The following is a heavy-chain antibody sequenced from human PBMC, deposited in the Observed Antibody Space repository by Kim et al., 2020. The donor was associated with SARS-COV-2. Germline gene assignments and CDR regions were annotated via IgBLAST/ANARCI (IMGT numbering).Heavy chain of an antibody. CDR2: IYYSGST. V-gene: IGHV4-39*01. D-gene: IGHD3-10*01. J-gene: IGHJ3*02. CDR3: ARHGVFIWFGELLSDAFDI. Sequence: SETLSLTCTVSGGSISSSSYYWGWIRQPPGKGLEWIGSIYYSGSTYYNPSLKSRVTISVDTSKNQFSLKLSSVTAADTAVYYCARHGVFIWFGELLSDAFDIWGQGTMVTVSS. CDR1: GGSISSSSYY.